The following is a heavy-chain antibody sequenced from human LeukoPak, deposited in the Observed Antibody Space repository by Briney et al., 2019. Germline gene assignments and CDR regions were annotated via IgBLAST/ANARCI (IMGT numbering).Heavy chain of an antibody. D-gene: IGHD1-26*01. CDR1: GYTFTGYY. V-gene: IGHV1-2*02. CDR2: VNPNSGDT. Sequence: ASVKVSCKASGYTFTGYYLHWVRQAPGQGLEWMGCVNPNSGDTNYAKKFQGSVTMTRDTSISTVYMELSRLRSDDTAVYYCARASGSYWWFDSWGQGTLVTVSS. J-gene: IGHJ5*01. CDR3: ARASGSYWWFDS.